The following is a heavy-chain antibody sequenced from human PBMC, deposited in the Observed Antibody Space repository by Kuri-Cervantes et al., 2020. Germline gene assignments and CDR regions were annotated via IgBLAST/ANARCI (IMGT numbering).Heavy chain of an antibody. J-gene: IGHJ6*03. V-gene: IGHV1-8*01. Sequence: ASVKVSCKASGYTLTNYDINWVRQAAGQGLEWMGWMNPKSGDTGYAQKFQGRVTMTRNSSINTAYMELSSLRSEDSAVYYCARSPTYCSGGSCYSRYYYYYMDVWGKGTTVTVSS. CDR3: ARSPTYCSGGSCYSRYYYYYMDV. D-gene: IGHD2-15*01. CDR2: MNPKSGDT. CDR1: GYTLTNYD.